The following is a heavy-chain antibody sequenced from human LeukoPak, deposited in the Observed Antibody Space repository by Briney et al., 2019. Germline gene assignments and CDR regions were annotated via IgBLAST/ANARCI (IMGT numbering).Heavy chain of an antibody. CDR1: GGSISSYY. CDR3: ARDDGSRGYNWVDP. D-gene: IGHD5-24*01. V-gene: IGHV4-4*07. CDR2: IYSSGST. Sequence: MPSETLSLTCTVSGGSISSYYWSWIRQPAGKGLEWIGRIYSSGSTNYNPSPKSRVTMSVDTSKNQFSLKLSSVTAADTAVYYCARDDGSRGYNWVDPWGQGTLVTVSS. J-gene: IGHJ5*02.